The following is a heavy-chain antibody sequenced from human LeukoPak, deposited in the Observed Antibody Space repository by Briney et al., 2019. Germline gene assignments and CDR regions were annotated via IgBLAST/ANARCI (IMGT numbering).Heavy chain of an antibody. CDR3: ARETYYYGSGSHFDY. J-gene: IGHJ4*02. V-gene: IGHV4-31*03. Sequence: SQTLSLTCTVSGGSISSGGYYWSWIRQHPGKGLEWIGYIYYSGSTNYNPSLKSRVTISVDTSKNQFSLKLSSVAAADTAVYYCARETYYYGSGSHFDYWGQGTLVTVSS. CDR2: IYYSGST. D-gene: IGHD3-10*01. CDR1: GGSISSGGYY.